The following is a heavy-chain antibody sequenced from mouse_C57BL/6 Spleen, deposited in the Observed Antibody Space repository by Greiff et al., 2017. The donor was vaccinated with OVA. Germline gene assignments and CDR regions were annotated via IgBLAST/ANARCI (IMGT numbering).Heavy chain of an antibody. CDR3: ARGDGYYALEYFDV. D-gene: IGHD2-3*01. J-gene: IGHJ1*03. V-gene: IGHV5-16*01. CDR2: INYDGSST. CDR1: GFTFSDYY. Sequence: EVKLVESEGGLVQPGSSMKLSCTASGFTFSDYYLAWVRQVPEKGLEWVANINYDGSSTSYLDSLKSRFIISRDNDKNILYQQMSSLKSEDTATDYSARGDGYYALEYFDVWGTGTTLTVSS.